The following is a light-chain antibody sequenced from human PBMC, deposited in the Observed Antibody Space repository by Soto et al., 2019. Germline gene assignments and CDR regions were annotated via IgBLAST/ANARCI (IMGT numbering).Light chain of an antibody. CDR2: KAS. Sequence: DIQMTQSPSTLSASVGDTVTINCRASQSFSTWLAWYQQKPGRAPKLLIYKASTLESGVPARFSGSGSGTEFTLTISSLQPDDFATYYCQQYNSYSWTFGQGTKADIK. V-gene: IGKV1-5*03. CDR1: QSFSTW. CDR3: QQYNSYSWT. J-gene: IGKJ1*01.